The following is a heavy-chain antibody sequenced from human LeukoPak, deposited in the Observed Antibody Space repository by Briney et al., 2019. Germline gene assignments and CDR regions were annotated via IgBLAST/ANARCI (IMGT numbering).Heavy chain of an antibody. CDR1: GFTFSSYS. V-gene: IGHV3-48*01. CDR2: ISSSSSTI. CDR3: ARDPPDDYYMDV. Sequence: PGGSLRLSCAASGFTFSSYSMNWVRQAPGKGLEWVSYISSSSSTIYYADSVKGRFTISRDNAKNSLYLQMNSLRAEDTAVYYCARDPPDDYYMDVWGKGTTVTVSS. J-gene: IGHJ6*03.